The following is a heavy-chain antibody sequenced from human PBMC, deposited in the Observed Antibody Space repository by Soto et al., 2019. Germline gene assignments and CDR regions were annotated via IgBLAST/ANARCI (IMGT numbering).Heavy chain of an antibody. CDR2: IKQDGSEK. CDR3: ARRNSSSSDAFDI. V-gene: IGHV3-7*01. J-gene: IGHJ3*02. CDR1: GFTFSSYW. D-gene: IGHD6-6*01. Sequence: GGSLRLSCAASGFTFSSYWMSWVRQAPGKGLEWVANIKQDGSEKYYVDSVKGRFTISRDNAKNSLYLQMNSLRAEDTAVYYCARRNSSSSDAFDIWGQGTMVTVSS.